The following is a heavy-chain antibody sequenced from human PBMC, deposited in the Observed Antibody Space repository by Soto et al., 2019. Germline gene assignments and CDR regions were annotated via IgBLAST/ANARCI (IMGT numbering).Heavy chain of an antibody. Sequence: QVQLQESGPGLVQPSQTLSLTCAVSGDTLSSSGVAWNWIRQSPSRGLEWLGRTYYTSQWYNDYATSVQSRININPDTSQNQCSLQLNFVTPDDTAVYCCARGRVSSFDYWGQGTLVTVSS. V-gene: IGHV6-1*01. CDR2: TYYTSQWYN. CDR3: ARGRVSSFDY. D-gene: IGHD4-4*01. CDR1: GDTLSSSGVA. J-gene: IGHJ4*02.